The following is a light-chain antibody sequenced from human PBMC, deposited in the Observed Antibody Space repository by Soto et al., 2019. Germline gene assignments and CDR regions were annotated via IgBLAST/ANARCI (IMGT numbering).Light chain of an antibody. Sequence: EIVMTQSPSTLSASPGERATLSCRASQTVSSNLAWYQQKPGQPPRLLIYGAFIRATGIPARFSGSGSGTAVSLTISSLQPEDFAVYYCQQYNNCPPLTFGGGTRVEI. CDR3: QQYNNCPPLT. CDR1: QTVSSN. CDR2: GAF. J-gene: IGKJ4*01. V-gene: IGKV3-15*01.